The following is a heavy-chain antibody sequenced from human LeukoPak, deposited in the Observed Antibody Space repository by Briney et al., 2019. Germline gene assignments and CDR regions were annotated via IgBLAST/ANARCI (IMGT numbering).Heavy chain of an antibody. V-gene: IGHV3-64*01. J-gene: IGHJ4*02. CDR3: TRGNSGSYYNQGFDY. CDR1: GFTFSSYA. D-gene: IGHD3-10*01. Sequence: GGSLRLSCAASGFTFSSYAMHWVRQAPGKGLEYVSAISSNGGSTYYANSVKGRFTISRDDSKSIAYLQMNSLKTEDTAVYYCTRGNSGSYYNQGFDYWGQGTPVTVSS. CDR2: ISSNGGST.